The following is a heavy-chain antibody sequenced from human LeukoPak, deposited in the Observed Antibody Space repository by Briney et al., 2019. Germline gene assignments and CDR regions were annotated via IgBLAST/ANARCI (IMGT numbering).Heavy chain of an antibody. CDR1: GYTFTSYG. V-gene: IGHV1-18*01. J-gene: IGHJ6*03. CDR2: ISAYNGNT. CDR3: ARAVGYSYGYYYYYMDV. D-gene: IGHD5-18*01. Sequence: ASVKVSCKASGYTFTSYGISWVRQAPGQGLEWMGWISAYNGNTNYAQKLQGRVTMTTDTSTSTAYMELRSLRSDDTAVYYCARAVGYSYGYYYYYMDVWGKGTTVTVSS.